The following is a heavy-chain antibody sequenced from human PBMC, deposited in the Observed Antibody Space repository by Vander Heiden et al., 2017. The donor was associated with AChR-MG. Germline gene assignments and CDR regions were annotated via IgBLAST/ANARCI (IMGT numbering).Heavy chain of an antibody. D-gene: IGHD6-19*01. J-gene: IGHJ4*02. CDR3: ARPKGAGSGWYRFDY. V-gene: IGHV1-69*01. CDR2: TIPIFGTA. Sequence: QVQRVQSGAEVKKPGSSVKVSCKASGGTFSSYAITWVRQAPGQGLELMGGTIPIFGTANDAQKFQGRVTITADESTSTAYMELSSLRSEDTAVYYCARPKGAGSGWYRFDYWGQGTLVTVSS. CDR1: GGTFSSYA.